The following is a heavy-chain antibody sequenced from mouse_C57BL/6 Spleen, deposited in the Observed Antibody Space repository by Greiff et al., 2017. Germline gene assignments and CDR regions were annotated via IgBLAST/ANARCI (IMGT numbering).Heavy chain of an antibody. J-gene: IGHJ3*01. CDR2: IDPSDSYT. CDR1: GYTFTSYW. CDR3: ARAMFTTKGAWFAY. V-gene: IGHV1-59*01. D-gene: IGHD2-2*01. Sequence: VQLQQPGAELVRPGTSVKLSCKASGYTFTSYWMHWVKQRPGQGLEWIGVIDPSDSYTNYNQKFKGKATLTVDTSSSTAYMQLSSLTSEDSAVYYCARAMFTTKGAWFAYWGQGTLVTVSA.